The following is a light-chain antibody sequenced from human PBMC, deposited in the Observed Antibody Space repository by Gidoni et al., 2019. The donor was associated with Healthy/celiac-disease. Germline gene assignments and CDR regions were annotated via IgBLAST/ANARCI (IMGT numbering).Light chain of an antibody. J-gene: IGLJ3*02. CDR3: QTWGTGGV. CDR1: SGHSSYA. V-gene: IGLV4-69*01. CDR2: LNSDGSH. Sequence: QLVLTKSPSASASLGASVKLTCTLSSGHSSYAIAWHQQQPEKGPRYLMKLNSDGSHSKGDGIPDLFSGSSSGAERYLTISSLQSEDEADYYCQTWGTGGVFGGGTKLTVL.